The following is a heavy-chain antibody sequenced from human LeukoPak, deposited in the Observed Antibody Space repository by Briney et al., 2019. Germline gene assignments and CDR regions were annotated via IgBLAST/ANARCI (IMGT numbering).Heavy chain of an antibody. CDR1: GFIFSDYW. J-gene: IGHJ4*02. D-gene: IGHD2/OR15-2a*01. Sequence: GGSLRLSCAASGFIFSDYWMHWVRQAPEKGLMWVSKINSDGSGPDYAESVKGRFTFSRDNAKNTLYLQMNSLRAEDTAVYYCTRDVYGLGDYWCQGALVTVSS. CDR2: INSDGSGP. V-gene: IGHV3-74*01. CDR3: TRDVYGLGDY.